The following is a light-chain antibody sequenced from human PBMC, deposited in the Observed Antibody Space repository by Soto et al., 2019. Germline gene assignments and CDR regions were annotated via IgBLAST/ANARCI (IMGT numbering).Light chain of an antibody. CDR2: SNN. V-gene: IGLV1-44*01. CDR3: AAWDDSLNGYV. CDR1: SSNIGSNT. Sequence: QLVLTQPPSASGTPGQRVTISCSGSSSNIGSNTVNWYQQLPGTAPKLLIYSNNQRPSGVPDRFSGSKSGTSASLAISGLQSEDEADYYCAAWDDSLNGYVFGTGTKV. J-gene: IGLJ1*01.